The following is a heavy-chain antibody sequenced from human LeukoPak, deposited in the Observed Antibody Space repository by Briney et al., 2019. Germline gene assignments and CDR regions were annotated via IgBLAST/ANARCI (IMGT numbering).Heavy chain of an antibody. CDR1: GFTFDDYG. CDR3: ARDLSSSSGLGWYFDL. V-gene: IGHV3-20*01. CDR2: INWNGGST. Sequence: GGSLRLSCAASGFTFDDYGMSWVRQAPGKGLEWVSGINWNGGSTGYADSVKGRFTISRDNAKNSLYLQMNSLRAEDTALYHCARDLSSSSGLGWYFDLWGRGTLVTVSS. J-gene: IGHJ2*01. D-gene: IGHD6-6*01.